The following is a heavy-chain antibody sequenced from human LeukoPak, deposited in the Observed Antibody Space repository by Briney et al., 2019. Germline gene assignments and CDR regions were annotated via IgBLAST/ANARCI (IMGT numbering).Heavy chain of an antibody. Sequence: GGSLRLSCAASGFTFSTYGMHWVRQAPGKGLEWVAFIRYDGSNKYYADSVKGRFTISRDNSKNTLYLQMNSLRAEDTAVYFCAKDKDPWKSTSISDFDYWGQGTLITVSS. CDR2: IRYDGSNK. V-gene: IGHV3-30*02. J-gene: IGHJ4*02. D-gene: IGHD1-1*01. CDR3: AKDKDPWKSTSISDFDY. CDR1: GFTFSTYG.